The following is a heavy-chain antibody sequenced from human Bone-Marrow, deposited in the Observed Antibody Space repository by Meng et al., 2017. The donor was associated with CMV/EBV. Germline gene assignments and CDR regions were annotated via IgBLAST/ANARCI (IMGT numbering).Heavy chain of an antibody. J-gene: IGHJ6*02. CDR3: ARVRPEHDYYYGMDV. Sequence: GESLKISCAASGFTFSDYFMSWIRQAPGKGLQWVSYISSSGSTISYADSVKGRFTISRDNAKNSLYLQMNSLRAEDTAVYYCARVRPEHDYYYGMDVWGQGTTVTVSS. CDR2: ISSSGSTI. CDR1: GFTFSDYF. V-gene: IGHV3-11*04.